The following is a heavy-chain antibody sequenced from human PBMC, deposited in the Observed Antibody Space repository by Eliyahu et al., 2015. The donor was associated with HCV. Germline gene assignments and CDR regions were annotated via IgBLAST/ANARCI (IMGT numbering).Heavy chain of an antibody. Sequence: QVRLVQSGAEVKEPGASVKVSCKASGYTFPGYYMHWVRQAPGQGLEWMGWINPNNSGTTYSEHFQGRVTMTRDTSISTVYMELRRLTSDDTAVYYCSRDHPRRVSSASPSGAFDIWGQGTVVTVSS. CDR2: INPNNSGT. CDR1: GYTFPGYY. V-gene: IGHV1-2*02. D-gene: IGHD6-6*01. J-gene: IGHJ3*02. CDR3: SRDHPRRVSSASPSGAFDI.